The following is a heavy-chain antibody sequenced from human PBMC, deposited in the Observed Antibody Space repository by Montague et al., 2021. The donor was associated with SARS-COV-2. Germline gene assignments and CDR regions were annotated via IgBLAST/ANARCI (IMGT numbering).Heavy chain of an antibody. CDR3: ARESPYSSNLASFDY. CDR2: IYYSGST. V-gene: IGHV4-39*07. Sequence: SETLSLTCAVSDASITRTTYYWGWIRQPPGKGLEWIGSIYYSGSTYYXPSLKSRVTMSLDSSKNQFSLNLTSVTAADTAVYYCARESPYSSNLASFDYWGQGALVSVSS. D-gene: IGHD6-13*01. J-gene: IGHJ4*02. CDR1: DASITRTTYY.